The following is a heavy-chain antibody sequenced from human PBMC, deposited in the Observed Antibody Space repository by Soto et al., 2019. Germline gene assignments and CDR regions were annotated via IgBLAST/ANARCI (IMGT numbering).Heavy chain of an antibody. CDR3: ARGAGSTYYYGSGSLKNWFDP. CDR2: INHSGST. V-gene: IGHV4-34*01. Sequence: SETLSLTCAVYGGSFSGYYWSWIRQPPGKGLEWIGEINHSGSTNYNPSLKSRVTISVDTSKNQFSLKLSSVTAADTAVYYCARGAGSTYYYGSGSLKNWFDPWGQGTLVTVSS. D-gene: IGHD3-10*01. J-gene: IGHJ5*02. CDR1: GGSFSGYY.